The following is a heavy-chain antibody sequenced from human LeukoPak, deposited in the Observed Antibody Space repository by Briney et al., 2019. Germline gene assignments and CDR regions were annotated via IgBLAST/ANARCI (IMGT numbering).Heavy chain of an antibody. CDR3: ARDPAYGGPVYYFDY. CDR1: GYTFTGYY. D-gene: IGHD4/OR15-4a*01. Sequence: GASVKVSCKASGYTFTGYYMHWVRQAPGQGLEWMGIINPSGGSTSYAQKFQGRVTMTRDTSTSTVYMELSSLRSEDTAVYYCARDPAYGGPVYYFDYWGQGTLVTVSS. J-gene: IGHJ4*02. CDR2: INPSGGST. V-gene: IGHV1-46*01.